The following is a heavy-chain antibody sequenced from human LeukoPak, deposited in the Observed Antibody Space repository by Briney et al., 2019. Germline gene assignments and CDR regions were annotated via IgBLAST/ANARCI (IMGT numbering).Heavy chain of an antibody. J-gene: IGHJ3*02. CDR1: GGSISSYY. D-gene: IGHD6-6*01. CDR2: IYNSGST. CDR3: ARQGDDMGRIAAIPFDI. Sequence: PSETLSLTCRISGGSISSYYWSWMRQPPGKGLEWIGDIYNSGSTNYNPSLKSRVTISVDTSKNQFSLKLSSVTAADTAVYYCARQGDDMGRIAAIPFDIWGQGTMVTVSS. V-gene: IGHV4-59*08.